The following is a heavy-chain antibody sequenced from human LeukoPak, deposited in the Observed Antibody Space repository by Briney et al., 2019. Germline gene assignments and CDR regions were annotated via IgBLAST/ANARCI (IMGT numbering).Heavy chain of an antibody. CDR1: GYTFTSHD. CDR3: ARTSGYHYFFDY. D-gene: IGHD3-22*01. Sequence: ASVKVSCKASGYTFTSHDINWVRQATGQGLEWMGWMNPNSGNTGYAQKFQGRVTMTRNTSISTAYMELSSLRSEDTAVYYCARTSGYHYFFDYWGQGTLVTVSS. V-gene: IGHV1-8*01. CDR2: MNPNSGNT. J-gene: IGHJ4*02.